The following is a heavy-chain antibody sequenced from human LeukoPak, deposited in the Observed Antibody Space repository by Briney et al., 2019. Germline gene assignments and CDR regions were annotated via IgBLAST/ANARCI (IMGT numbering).Heavy chain of an antibody. CDR2: INPNSGDT. J-gene: IGHJ4*02. D-gene: IGHD6-13*01. CDR3: AKSAQYSSAWFTGSFDY. Sequence: ASVNVSRKASGYTFSDYYMHGVRPAPGQGLQWVGWINPNSGDTHYAQMFQGRVTMTRDTAINTAYMELRRVRSDDTAVYYCAKSAQYSSAWFTGSFDYWGQGALVTVSS. V-gene: IGHV1-2*02. CDR1: GYTFSDYY.